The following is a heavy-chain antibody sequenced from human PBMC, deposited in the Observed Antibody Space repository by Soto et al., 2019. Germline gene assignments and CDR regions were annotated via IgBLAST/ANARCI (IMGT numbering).Heavy chain of an antibody. CDR1: GYTFTKNW. CDR2: VNPADSDT. V-gene: IGHV5-51*01. D-gene: IGHD2-8*02. CDR3: VRQDSTGFYPY. J-gene: IGHJ4*02. Sequence: PGESLKISCMGSGYTFTKNWVAWVRQVPGKGLEWVAIVNPADSDTRYSPSFQGQVTVSADKSFSTAYLHWSSLKASDTAMYYCVRQDSTGFYPYWGQGTLVTVSS.